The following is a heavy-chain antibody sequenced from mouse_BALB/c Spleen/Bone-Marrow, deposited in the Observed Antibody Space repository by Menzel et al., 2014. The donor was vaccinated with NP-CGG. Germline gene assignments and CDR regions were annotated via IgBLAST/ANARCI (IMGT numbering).Heavy chain of an antibody. CDR3: ARSLLRADY. CDR1: GYTFTRYV. V-gene: IGHV1-14*01. D-gene: IGHD1-1*01. CDR2: INPYNDGT. J-gene: IGHJ4*01. Sequence: EVKLQESGPELVKPGASVKMSCKASGYTFTRYVMYWGKQKPGQGLEWIGYINPYNDGTKYNEKFKGKATLTSDKSSSTAYMELSSLTSEDSAVYYCARSLLRADYWGQGTSVTVSS.